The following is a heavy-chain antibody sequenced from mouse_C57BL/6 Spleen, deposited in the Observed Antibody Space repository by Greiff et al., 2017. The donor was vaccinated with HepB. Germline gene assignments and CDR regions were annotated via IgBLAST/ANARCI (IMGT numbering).Heavy chain of an antibody. CDR1: GYTFTSYD. Sequence: QVQLQQSGPELVKPGASVKLSCKASGYTFTSYDINWVKQRPGQGLEWLGWIYPRDGSTKYNEKFKGKATLTVDTSSSTAYMELHSLTSEDSAVYFCARGNYYGSSYWYFDVWGTGTTVTVSS. J-gene: IGHJ1*03. CDR2: IYPRDGST. CDR3: ARGNYYGSSYWYFDV. V-gene: IGHV1-85*01. D-gene: IGHD1-1*01.